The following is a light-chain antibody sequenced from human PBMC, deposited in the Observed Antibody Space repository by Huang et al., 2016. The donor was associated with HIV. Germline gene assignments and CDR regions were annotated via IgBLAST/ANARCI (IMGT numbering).Light chain of an antibody. CDR3: QQRANWPPIT. J-gene: IGKJ4*01. CDR2: DTS. CDR1: PSVYKY. V-gene: IGKV3-11*01. Sequence: EIVLTQSPATLSLSPGERATLTCRASPSVYKYLGWSQQRPGQAPRLLIYDTSNRATGVPARFSGSGSGTDFTLTISSLEPEDFGVYYCQQRANWPPITFGGGTKVEIK.